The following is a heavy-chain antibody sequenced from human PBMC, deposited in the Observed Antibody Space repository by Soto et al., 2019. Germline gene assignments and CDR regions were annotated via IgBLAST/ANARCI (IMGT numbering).Heavy chain of an antibody. D-gene: IGHD6-19*01. Sequence: GASVKVSCKASGGTFSSYTISWVRQAPGQGLEWMGRIIPILGIANYAQKFQGRVTITADKSTSTAYMELSSLRSEDTAVYYCARIPPSSGAHHFDYWGQGTLVTVSS. CDR3: ARIPPSSGAHHFDY. J-gene: IGHJ4*02. V-gene: IGHV1-69*02. CDR2: IIPILGIA. CDR1: GGTFSSYT.